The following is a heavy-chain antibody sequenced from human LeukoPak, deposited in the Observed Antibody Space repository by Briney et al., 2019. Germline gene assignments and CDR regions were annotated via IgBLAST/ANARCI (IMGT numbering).Heavy chain of an antibody. CDR2: ISAYNGNT. CDR1: GYTFTSYG. Sequence: ASVKVSCKASGYTFTSYGISWVRQAPGQGLEWMGWISAYNGNTNYAQKLQGRVTMTTDTSTSTAYTELRSLRSDDTAVYYCARDRDVTMVRGVIFFHWYFDLWGRGTLVTVSS. D-gene: IGHD3-10*01. V-gene: IGHV1-18*01. J-gene: IGHJ2*01. CDR3: ARDRDVTMVRGVIFFHWYFDL.